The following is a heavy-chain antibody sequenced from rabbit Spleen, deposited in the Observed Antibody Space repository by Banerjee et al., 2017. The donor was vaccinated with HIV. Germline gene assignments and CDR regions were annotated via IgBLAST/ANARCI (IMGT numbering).Heavy chain of an antibody. CDR2: VYTSNSNT. CDR1: GFDLSSYYW. D-gene: IGHD6-1*01. CDR3: ARHGYGATYFPSRLEL. V-gene: IGHV1S43*01. Sequence: QEQLEESGGGLVKPEGSLTLTCKASGFDLSSYYWMCWVRQAPGKGLEWIACVYTSNSNTWYASWAKGRFTITRSTSLNTVTLQMTSLTAADTATYFCARHGYGATYFPSRLELWGQGTLVTVS. J-gene: IGHJ3*01.